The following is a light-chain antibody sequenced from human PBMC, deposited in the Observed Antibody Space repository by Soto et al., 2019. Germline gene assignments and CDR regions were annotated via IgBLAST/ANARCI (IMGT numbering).Light chain of an antibody. CDR3: QQSYSTPWT. J-gene: IGKJ1*01. CDR2: AAS. V-gene: IGKV1-39*01. CDR1: QSISSY. Sequence: DIQMTQSPSSLSASVGDSVTINCRASQSISSYLNWYQQKPGKAPKLLIYAASSLQSGVPSSFSGSGSGTDFTLTISSLQPEDFATYYCQQSYSTPWTFGQGIKVKIK.